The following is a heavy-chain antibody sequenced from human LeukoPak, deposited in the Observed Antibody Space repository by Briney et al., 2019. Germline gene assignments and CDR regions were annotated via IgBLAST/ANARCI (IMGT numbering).Heavy chain of an antibody. CDR1: GFTFHHFS. Sequence: GGSLRLSCAASGFTFHHFSMHWVRQPPGKGLEWVSLISWDGGITYYADSVRGRFTISRDNSKNSLSLEMNSLRTEDTALYYCAKDSNTGGYSFGSWDQGTLVTVTS. D-gene: IGHD5-12*01. V-gene: IGHV3-43*01. J-gene: IGHJ4*02. CDR2: ISWDGGIT. CDR3: AKDSNTGGYSFGS.